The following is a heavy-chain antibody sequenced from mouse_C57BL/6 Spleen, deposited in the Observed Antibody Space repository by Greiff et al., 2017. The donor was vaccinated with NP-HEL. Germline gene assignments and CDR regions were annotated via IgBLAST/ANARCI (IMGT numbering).Heavy chain of an antibody. CDR1: GYTFTGYT. CDR3: ARHGYDYLYAMDY. D-gene: IGHD2-4*01. V-gene: IGHV1-62-2*01. Sequence: QVQLKQSGAELVKPGASVKLSCKASGYTFTGYTIHWVKQRSGQGLEWIGWFYPGSGSIKYNEKFKDQATLTEDKSSSTVYMELSRLTSEDSAVYFCARHGYDYLYAMDYWGQGTSVTVSS. CDR2: FYPGSGSI. J-gene: IGHJ4*01.